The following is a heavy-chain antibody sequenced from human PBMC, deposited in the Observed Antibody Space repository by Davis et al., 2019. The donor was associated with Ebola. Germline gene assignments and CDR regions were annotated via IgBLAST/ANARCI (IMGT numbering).Heavy chain of an antibody. Sequence: SSVTVSCKPSRGTFSSYAISWVRQPPGHGLDWMGRIIPILGIANYAQKFQGRVTITADKSTSTAYMELSSLRSEDTAVYYCASTLGYCTNGVCANHPGWGDYWGQGTLVTVSS. CDR3: ASTLGYCTNGVCANHPGWGDY. V-gene: IGHV1-69*04. CDR1: RGTFSSYA. J-gene: IGHJ4*02. CDR2: IIPILGIA. D-gene: IGHD2-8*01.